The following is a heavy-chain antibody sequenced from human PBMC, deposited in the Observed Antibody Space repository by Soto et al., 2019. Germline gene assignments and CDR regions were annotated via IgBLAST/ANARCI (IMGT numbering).Heavy chain of an antibody. D-gene: IGHD2-15*01. CDR1: GGTFSSYA. CDR2: LIPIFGTA. J-gene: IGHJ6*02. V-gene: IGHV1-69*01. CDR3: ARDSPDCSGGSCYSDYYYGMDV. Sequence: QVQLVQSGAEVKKPGSSVKVSCKASGGTFSSYAISWVRQAPGQGLEWMGGLIPIFGTANYAQKFQGRVTITADESTSTAYMELSSLRSEDTAVYYCARDSPDCSGGSCYSDYYYGMDVWGQGTTVTVSS.